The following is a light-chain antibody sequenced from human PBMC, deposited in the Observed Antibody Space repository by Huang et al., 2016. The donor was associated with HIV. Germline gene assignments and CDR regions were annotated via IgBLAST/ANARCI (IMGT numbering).Light chain of an antibody. CDR1: HDITNH. J-gene: IGKJ4*01. Sequence: DVQMTQSPSSLPASVGDKVTITCQASHDITNHLNWYQHKPGTAPKLLIYAASTLETGVPSRFSGSGSGTDFTFTITSLRPEDFATYYCQHYDNLHLTFGGGTKVEI. V-gene: IGKV1-33*01. CDR2: AAS. CDR3: QHYDNLHLT.